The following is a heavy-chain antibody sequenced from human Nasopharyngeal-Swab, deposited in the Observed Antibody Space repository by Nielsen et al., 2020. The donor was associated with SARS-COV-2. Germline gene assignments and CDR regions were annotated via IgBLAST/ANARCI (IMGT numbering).Heavy chain of an antibody. CDR1: GFTFRSYA. CDR2: ISGSDHTT. D-gene: IGHD5-18*01. V-gene: IGHV3-23*01. J-gene: IGHJ4*02. CDR3: ARAGGGYSYADY. Sequence: GESLKISCAASGFTFRSYAISWVRQAPGKGLEWVSVISGSDHTTYCADSVKGRFTISRDNSKNTLYLQMNSLRAEDTAVYYCARAGGGYSYADYWGQGTLVTVSS.